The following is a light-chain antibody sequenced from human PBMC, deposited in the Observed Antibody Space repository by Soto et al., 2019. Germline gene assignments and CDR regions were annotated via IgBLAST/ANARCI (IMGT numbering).Light chain of an antibody. V-gene: IGLV2-14*01. CDR2: EVS. CDR3: SSYTASLTVV. J-gene: IGLJ2*01. CDR1: SSDVGGYNF. Sequence: QSALTQPASVSGSPGQSITISCTGTSSDVGGYNFVSWYQHHPDKAPKLIIFEVSNRPSGVSNRFSGYKSGNTASLTISGLQAEDEADYHCSSYTASLTVVFGGGTKVTVL.